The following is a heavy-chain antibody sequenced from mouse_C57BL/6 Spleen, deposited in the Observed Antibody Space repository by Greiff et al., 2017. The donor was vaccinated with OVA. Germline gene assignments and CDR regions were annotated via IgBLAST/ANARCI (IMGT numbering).Heavy chain of an antibody. D-gene: IGHD1-1*01. CDR2: IYPRSGDT. V-gene: IGHV1-81*01. CDR1: GYTFTSYG. CDR3: ARDGSSWEAY. J-gene: IGHJ3*01. Sequence: QVQLQQSGAELARPGASVKLSCKASGYTFTSYGISWVKQRTGQGLEWIGEIYPRSGDTYYNEKFKGKATLTADKSSSTAYMELRSLTSEDSAVYFCARDGSSWEAYWGQGTLVTVSA.